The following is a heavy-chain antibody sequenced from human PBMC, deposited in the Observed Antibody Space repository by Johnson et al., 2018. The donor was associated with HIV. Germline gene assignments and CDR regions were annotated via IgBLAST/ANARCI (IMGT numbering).Heavy chain of an antibody. J-gene: IGHJ3*02. CDR1: GFTFSSYG. Sequence: QVQLVESGGGLVQPGGSLRLSCAASGFTFSSYGMHWVRQAPGKGLEWVAVIWYDGSNEYYADSVKGRFTISRDNSKNTLYLQMSSLRADDTAVYYCAKGQVVRGPLDIWGQGTMVTVSS. CDR3: AKGQVVRGPLDI. CDR2: IWYDGSNE. V-gene: IGHV3-33*06. D-gene: IGHD2-2*01.